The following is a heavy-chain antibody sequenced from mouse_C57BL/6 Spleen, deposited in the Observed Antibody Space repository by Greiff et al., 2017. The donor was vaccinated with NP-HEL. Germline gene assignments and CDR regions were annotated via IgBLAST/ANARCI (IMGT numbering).Heavy chain of an antibody. CDR2: IRNKANGYTT. D-gene: IGHD2-12*01. Sequence: DVMLVESGGGLVQPGGSLSLSCAASGFTFTDYYMSWVRQPPGKALEWLGFIRNKANGYTTEYSASVKGRFTISRDNSQSILYLQMNALRAEDSATYYCARSAYYKSFYAMDYWGQGTSVTVSS. J-gene: IGHJ4*01. V-gene: IGHV7-3*01. CDR3: ARSAYYKSFYAMDY. CDR1: GFTFTDYY.